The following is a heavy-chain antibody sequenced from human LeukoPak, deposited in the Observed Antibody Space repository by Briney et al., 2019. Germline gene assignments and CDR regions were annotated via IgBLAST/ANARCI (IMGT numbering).Heavy chain of an antibody. CDR1: GGSFSGYY. V-gene: IGHV4-34*01. J-gene: IGHJ4*02. CDR2: INHSGST. D-gene: IGHD3-9*01. Sequence: SETLSLTCAVYGGSFSGYYWSWIRQLPGKGLEWNGEINHSGSTNYNPSLKSRVTISVDTSKNQFSLKLSSVTAADTAVYYCARHRKLRYFDWSFDYWGQGTLVTVSS. CDR3: ARHRKLRYFDWSFDY.